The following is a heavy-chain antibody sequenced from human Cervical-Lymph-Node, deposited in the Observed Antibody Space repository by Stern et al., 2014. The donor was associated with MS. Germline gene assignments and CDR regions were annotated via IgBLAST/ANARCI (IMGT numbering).Heavy chain of an antibody. D-gene: IGHD6-19*01. CDR2: IYPDDSDT. V-gene: IGHV5-51*01. J-gene: IGHJ4*02. CDR3: ARRGSGWNFDH. Sequence: EVQLVESGAEVKKPGESLKISCKASGYNFTNFWIGWVRQMHGKGLEWMGLIYPDDSDTRYSLSFQGQVTISADKSISTAYLQWSSLKASDTAIYYCARRGSGWNFDHWAQGTLVTVSS. CDR1: GYNFTNFW.